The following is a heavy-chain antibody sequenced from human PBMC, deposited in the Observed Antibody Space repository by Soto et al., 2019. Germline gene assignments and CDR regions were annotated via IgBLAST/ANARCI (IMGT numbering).Heavy chain of an antibody. J-gene: IGHJ4*02. Sequence: QITLKESGPTLVKPTQTLTLTCTFSGFSLSTSGVGVGWIRQPPGKALEGLALIYWDDDKRYSPSLKRRLTITKDTSKNQVVLTMTIMDPVDTATYYCAHSLIPNWGSRGAFDYWGQGTLVTVSS. D-gene: IGHD7-27*01. CDR2: IYWDDDK. CDR3: AHSLIPNWGSRGAFDY. V-gene: IGHV2-5*02. CDR1: GFSLSTSGVG.